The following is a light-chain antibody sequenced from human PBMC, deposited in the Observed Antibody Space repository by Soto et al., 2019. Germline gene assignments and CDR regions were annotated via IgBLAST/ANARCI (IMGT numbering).Light chain of an antibody. J-gene: IGKJ4*01. CDR3: RQYYNSLLP. Sequence: DFVMSQSPDSLAVSLGERATINCRSSQSVLYRPDNKNYLAWYQQKPGQPPKVLIYWASTRESGVPERFSGSGTGQDFKHTISSLQAGDVAVNTCRQYYNSLLPFGGGTKVEIK. CDR2: WAS. CDR1: QSVLYRPDNKNY. V-gene: IGKV4-1*01.